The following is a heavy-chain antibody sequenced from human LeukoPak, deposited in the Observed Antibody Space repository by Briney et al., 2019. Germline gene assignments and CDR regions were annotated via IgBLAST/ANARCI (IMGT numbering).Heavy chain of an antibody. CDR1: GFTFDDYA. D-gene: IGHD3-16*01. J-gene: IGHJ4*02. V-gene: IGHV3-9*01. CDR2: ISWNSGSI. Sequence: GGSLGLSCAASGFTFDDYAMHWVRQAPGKGLEWVSGISWNSGSIGYADSVKGRFTISRDNAKNSLYLQMNSLRAEDTALYYCAKGGVEYDSVWGSWDYWGQGTLVTVSS. CDR3: AKGGVEYDSVWGSWDY.